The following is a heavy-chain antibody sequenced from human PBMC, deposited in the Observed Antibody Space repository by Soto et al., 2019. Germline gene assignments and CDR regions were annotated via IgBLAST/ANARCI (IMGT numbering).Heavy chain of an antibody. CDR3: ARLLDGRPSYGIATSDY. Sequence: QVRLAESGGGVVQPGASRRLSCVASRFTFSDYALHWVRQAPGKGLVLAALISFDGTKKFYADSVKGRFTISRDNSQNTLYLQMNDLGPADTAVYYCARLLDGRPSYGIATSDYWGPGPVVSVSS. CDR2: ISFDGTKK. CDR1: RFTFSDYA. J-gene: IGHJ4*02. V-gene: IGHV3-30-3*01. D-gene: IGHD5-18*01.